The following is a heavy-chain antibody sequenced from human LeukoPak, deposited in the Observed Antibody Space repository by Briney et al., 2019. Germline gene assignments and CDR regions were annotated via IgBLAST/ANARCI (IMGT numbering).Heavy chain of an antibody. J-gene: IGHJ4*02. V-gene: IGHV4-39*07. CDR1: GGSISSSSYY. D-gene: IGHD6-6*01. CDR2: IYYSGST. Sequence: SETLSLTCTVSGGSISSSSYYWGWIGPPPGKGLEWIGSIYYSGSTYYNPSLKSRATISVDTSKNQFSLKLSSVTAADTAVYYCASSSSSTVNFDYWGQGTLVTVSS. CDR3: ASSSSSTVNFDY.